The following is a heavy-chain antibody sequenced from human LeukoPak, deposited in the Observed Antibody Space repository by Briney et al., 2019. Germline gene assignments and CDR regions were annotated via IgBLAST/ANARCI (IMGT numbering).Heavy chain of an antibody. D-gene: IGHD1-26*01. CDR2: IYYSGST. Sequence: PSETLSLTCTVSGGSISSYYWSWIRQPPGKGLEWIGYIYYSGSTNYNPSLKSRVTISVDTSKNQFSLKLSSVTAADTAVYYCARTATVGATSYYYYYYMDVWGKGTTVTVSS. CDR3: ARTATVGATSYYYYYYMDV. V-gene: IGHV4-59*12. CDR1: GGSISSYY. J-gene: IGHJ6*03.